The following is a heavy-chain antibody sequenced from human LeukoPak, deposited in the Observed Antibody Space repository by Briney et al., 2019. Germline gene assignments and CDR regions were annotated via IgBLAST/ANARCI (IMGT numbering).Heavy chain of an antibody. V-gene: IGHV3-30*02. CDR1: GFTFSSYG. Sequence: GGPLRLSCAASGFTFSSYGMHWVRQAPGKGLEWVAVIWYGGSNKYYADSVKGRFTISRDNSKNTLYLQMNSLRAEDTAVYYCAKGGGYSSAYYYYYMDVWGKGTTVTVSS. CDR2: IWYGGSNK. J-gene: IGHJ6*03. CDR3: AKGGGYSSAYYYYYMDV. D-gene: IGHD5-18*01.